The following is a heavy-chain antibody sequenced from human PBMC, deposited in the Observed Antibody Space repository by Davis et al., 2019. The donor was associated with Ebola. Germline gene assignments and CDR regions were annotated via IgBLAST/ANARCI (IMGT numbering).Heavy chain of an antibody. Sequence: PGGSLRLSCAASGFTFSLTDMNWFRQAPGRGPEWVANINGAAWSTSYADSVKGRFTISRDNSKNMLYLQMDSLRIEDTAQYFCAGDPNWESGSWGQGTPDSVSS. V-gene: IGHV3-23*01. J-gene: IGHJ5*02. CDR3: AGDPNWESGS. D-gene: IGHD1-1*01. CDR1: GFTFSLTD. CDR2: INGAAWST.